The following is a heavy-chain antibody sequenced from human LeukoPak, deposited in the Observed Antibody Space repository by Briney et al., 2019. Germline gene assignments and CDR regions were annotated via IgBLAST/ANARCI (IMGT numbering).Heavy chain of an antibody. CDR3: AREFLVVPAAIVAFDI. D-gene: IGHD2-2*01. Sequence: ASVKVSCKASGYTFTGYYMHWVRQAPGQGLEWMGGINPNSGGTNYAQKVQGRVTITSDTSISTAYMELSRLRSDDTAVYYCAREFLVVPAAIVAFDIWGQGTMVTVSS. CDR1: GYTFTGYY. J-gene: IGHJ3*02. V-gene: IGHV1-2*02. CDR2: INPNSGGT.